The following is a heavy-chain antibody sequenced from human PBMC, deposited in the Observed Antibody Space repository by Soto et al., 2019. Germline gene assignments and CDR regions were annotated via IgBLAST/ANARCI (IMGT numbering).Heavy chain of an antibody. Sequence: SSETLSLTCTVSGGSISSYYWSWIRQPPGKGLEWIGYIYYSGSTNYNPSLKSRVTISVDTSKNQFSLKLSSVTAADTAVYYCTRGSSGWFFDYWGQGTLVTVSS. J-gene: IGHJ4*02. V-gene: IGHV4-59*01. CDR1: GGSISSYY. CDR2: IYYSGST. D-gene: IGHD6-19*01. CDR3: TRGSSGWFFDY.